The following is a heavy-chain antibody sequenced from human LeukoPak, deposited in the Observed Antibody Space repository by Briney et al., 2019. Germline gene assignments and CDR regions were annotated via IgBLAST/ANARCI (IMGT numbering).Heavy chain of an antibody. V-gene: IGHV1-18*01. D-gene: IGHD2-8*01. CDR2: TSPNSGNT. Sequence: ASVKVSCKASGYTITNYGITWVRQAPGQGLEWMGWTSPNSGNTTYGKKFQGRVTMTTDTSTNTAYMGLRSMRSDDTAVYYCARDPTPYCYNGVSYDARQYYFDYWGQGTLVTDSS. CDR3: ARDPTPYCYNGVSYDARQYYFDY. CDR1: GYTITNYG. J-gene: IGHJ4*02.